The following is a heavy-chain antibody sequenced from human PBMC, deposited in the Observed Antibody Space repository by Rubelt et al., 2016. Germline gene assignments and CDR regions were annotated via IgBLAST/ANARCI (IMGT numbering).Heavy chain of an antibody. CDR3: ARRPRITIFGVAPHYYGMDV. J-gene: IGHJ6*02. CDR2: INHSGST. CDR1: GGSISSYY. Sequence: QVQLQESGPGLVKPSETLSLTCTVSGGSISSYYWSWIRQPPGKGLEWIGEINHSGSTNYNPSLKSRVPISVDTSKNQFSLKLSSVTAADTAVYYCARRPRITIFGVAPHYYGMDVWGQGTTVTVSS. V-gene: IGHV4-59*08. D-gene: IGHD3-3*01.